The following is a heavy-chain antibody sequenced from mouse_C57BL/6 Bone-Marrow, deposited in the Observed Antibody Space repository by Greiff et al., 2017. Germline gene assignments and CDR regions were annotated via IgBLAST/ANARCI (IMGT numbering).Heavy chain of an antibody. CDR1: GYTFTSYW. CDR2: IHPNSGST. Sequence: QVQLQQPGAELVKPGASVKLSCKASGYTFTSYWMHWVKQRPGQGLEWIGMIHPNSGSTNYNEKFKSKATLTVDKSSSTAYMQLSSLTSEDSAVYYCARRAQAYYFDYWGQGTTLTVSS. V-gene: IGHV1-64*01. J-gene: IGHJ2*01. CDR3: ARRAQAYYFDY. D-gene: IGHD3-2*02.